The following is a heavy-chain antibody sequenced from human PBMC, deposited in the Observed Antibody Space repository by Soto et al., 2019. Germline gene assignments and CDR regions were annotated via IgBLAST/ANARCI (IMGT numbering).Heavy chain of an antibody. CDR3: AEATATSGGAFEI. Sequence: GGSLRLSCAASGFTFRSYEMNWVRQAPGKGLESVSYISGSGSTIFYADRVKGRFTISRDNAKHSLYLQMNSLRAEDTAVYYCAEATATSGGAFEIYGQGTMVTVSS. V-gene: IGHV3-48*03. CDR1: GFTFRSYE. J-gene: IGHJ3*02. CDR2: ISGSGSTI. D-gene: IGHD1-1*01.